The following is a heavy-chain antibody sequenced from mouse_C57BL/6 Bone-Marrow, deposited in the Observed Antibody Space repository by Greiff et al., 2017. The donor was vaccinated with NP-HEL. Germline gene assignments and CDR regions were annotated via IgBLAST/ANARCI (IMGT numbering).Heavy chain of an antibody. CDR2: SRNKANDYTT. V-gene: IGHV7-1*01. D-gene: IGHD1-1*01. CDR1: GFTFSDFY. Sequence: EVKLMESGGGLVQSGRSLRLSCATSGFTFSDFYMEWVRQAPGKGLEWIAASRNKANDYTTEYSASVKGRFIVSRDTSQSILYLQMNALRAEDTAIYYCARGPSYYNGSSHWYFDVWGTGTTVTVSS. CDR3: ARGPSYYNGSSHWYFDV. J-gene: IGHJ1*03.